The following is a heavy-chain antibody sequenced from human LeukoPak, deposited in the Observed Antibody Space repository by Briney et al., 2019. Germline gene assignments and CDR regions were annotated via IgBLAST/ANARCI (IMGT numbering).Heavy chain of an antibody. V-gene: IGHV4-59*08. D-gene: IGHD3-22*01. CDR3: ARHVSADSSGYHQSDYYFDY. Sequence: SETLSLTCTVSGRSISSYYWSCIRQPPGKGLEWIGYMYYSGSTNDNPSLKSRVTISVDTSKIQFSLKLSSVTAADTAVYYYARHVSADSSGYHQSDYYFDYWGQGTLVTVSS. J-gene: IGHJ4*02. CDR1: GRSISSYY. CDR2: MYYSGST.